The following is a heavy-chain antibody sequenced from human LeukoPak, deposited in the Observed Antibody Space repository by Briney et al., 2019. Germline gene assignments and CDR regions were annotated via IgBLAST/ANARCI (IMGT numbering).Heavy chain of an antibody. J-gene: IGHJ4*02. Sequence: ASVQVSCKASGYTFTAYYIHWVRQAPGQGLEWMGWINPNTGGTKYAQKFQGRVTITRDTSINTAYMDLNRLTSDDTALYFCARDHDSENWGSLGGWGQGTLVTVSS. CDR2: INPNTGGT. CDR1: GYTFTAYY. CDR3: ARDHDSENWGSLGG. V-gene: IGHV1-2*02. D-gene: IGHD7-27*01.